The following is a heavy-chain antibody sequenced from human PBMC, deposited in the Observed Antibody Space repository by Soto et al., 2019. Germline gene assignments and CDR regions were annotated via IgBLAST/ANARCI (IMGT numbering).Heavy chain of an antibody. J-gene: IGHJ6*02. CDR2: ISGSGSST. V-gene: IGHV3-23*01. D-gene: IGHD2-2*01. CDR3: AKWEAFGTADYGMDV. Sequence: GGSLRLSCAASGLTFSNYAMAWVRQAPGKGLEWVSTISGSGSSTYNADSVKGRFTISRDNSKNTLYLEMNSLRAEDTAVYYCAKWEAFGTADYGMDVWGQGTTVTVSS. CDR1: GLTFSNYA.